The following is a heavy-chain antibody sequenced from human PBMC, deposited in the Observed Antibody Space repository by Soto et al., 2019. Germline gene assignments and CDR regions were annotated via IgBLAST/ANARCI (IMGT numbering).Heavy chain of an antibody. CDR3: ARDPHYYDNVNYVEY. Sequence: SETLSLTCAVSGYSINSGYFWGWIRQPPGKGLEWIGSVFHSVTTYYNPSLKSRVTISVDTSKNQFSLSLTSVTAADTAMYYCARDPHYYDNVNYVEYWGPGILVTVSS. J-gene: IGHJ4*02. CDR2: VFHSVTT. CDR1: GYSINSGYF. D-gene: IGHD3-22*01. V-gene: IGHV4-38-2*01.